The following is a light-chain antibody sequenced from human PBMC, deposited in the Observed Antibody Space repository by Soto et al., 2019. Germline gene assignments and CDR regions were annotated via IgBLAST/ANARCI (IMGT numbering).Light chain of an antibody. V-gene: IGKV3-15*01. Sequence: EIVMTQSPATLSVSPGERATLSFSASQSVSSNLAGYQQKPGQAPRLLIYGASTRATGIPARFSGSGSGTEFTLILSSLQSEDFAVYYCQQYNSWPPWTFGQGTKVEIK. CDR3: QQYNSWPPWT. CDR2: GAS. J-gene: IGKJ1*01. CDR1: QSVSSN.